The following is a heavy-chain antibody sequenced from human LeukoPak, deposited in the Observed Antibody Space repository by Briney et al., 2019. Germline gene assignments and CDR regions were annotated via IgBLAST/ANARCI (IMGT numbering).Heavy chain of an antibody. Sequence: GASVKVSCKASGYTFTSYGISWVRQAPGQGLEWMGWISAYNGNTNYAQKLQGRVTTTTDTSTSTAYMELRSLRSDDTAVYYCARADCSSTSCSNFDYWGQGTLVTVSS. J-gene: IGHJ4*02. CDR2: ISAYNGNT. CDR1: GYTFTSYG. V-gene: IGHV1-18*01. CDR3: ARADCSSTSCSNFDY. D-gene: IGHD2-2*01.